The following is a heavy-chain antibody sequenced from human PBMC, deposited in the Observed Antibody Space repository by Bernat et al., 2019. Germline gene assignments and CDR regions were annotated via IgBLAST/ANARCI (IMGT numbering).Heavy chain of an antibody. J-gene: IGHJ4*02. D-gene: IGHD2-21*02. CDR1: GFTFNNAW. Sequence: EVQLVESGGGLVEPGGSLRLSCAASGFTFNNAWMSWVRQAPGKGLEWVGRLKSKTEGGTTDYAAAVKGRFTITRDDSKNTRYLKMTSLKTNDTGVYYCTTEASVVVTAVYYWGQGTLVTVSS. V-gene: IGHV3-15*01. CDR3: TTEASVVVTAVYY. CDR2: LKSKTEGGTT.